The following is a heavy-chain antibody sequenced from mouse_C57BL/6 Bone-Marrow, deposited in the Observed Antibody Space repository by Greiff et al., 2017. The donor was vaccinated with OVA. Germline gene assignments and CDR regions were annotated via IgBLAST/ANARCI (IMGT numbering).Heavy chain of an antibody. J-gene: IGHJ1*03. D-gene: IGHD2-4*01. CDR1: GYTFTSYW. CDR3: ALIYYDYAPLYFDV. V-gene: IGHV1-52*01. CDR2: IDPSDSET. Sequence: QVQLQQPGAELVRPGSSVKLSCKASGYTFTSYWMHWVKQRPIQGLEWIGNIDPSDSETHYNQKFKDKATLNVDKSSSTAYMQLSSLTSEDSAVYSCALIYYDYAPLYFDVWGTGTTVTVSS.